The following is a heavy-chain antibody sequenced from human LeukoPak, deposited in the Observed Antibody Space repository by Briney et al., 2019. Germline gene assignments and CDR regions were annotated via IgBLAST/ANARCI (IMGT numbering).Heavy chain of an antibody. Sequence: PGGSLRLSCAASGFTFSSYSMNWVRQAPGKGLEWVSSISSSSSYIYYADSVKGRFTISRDNAKNSLYLQMNSLRAEDTAVYYCAREITRSFYGMDVWGQGTTVTVSS. D-gene: IGHD3-10*01. J-gene: IGHJ6*02. CDR3: AREITRSFYGMDV. CDR2: ISSSSSYI. CDR1: GFTFSSYS. V-gene: IGHV3-21*01.